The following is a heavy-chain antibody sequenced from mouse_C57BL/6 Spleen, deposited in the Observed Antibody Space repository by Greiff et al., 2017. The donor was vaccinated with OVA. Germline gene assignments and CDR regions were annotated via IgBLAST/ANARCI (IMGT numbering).Heavy chain of an antibody. V-gene: IGHV10-1*01. CDR1: GFSFNTYA. CDR2: IRSKSNNYAT. Sequence: EVMLVESGGGLVQPKGSLKLSCAASGFSFNTYAMNWVRQAPGKGLEWVARIRSKSNNYATYYADSVKDRFTISRDDSESMLYLQMNNLKTEDTAMYYCVRQRGSSLGAMDYWGQGTSVTVSS. D-gene: IGHD1-1*01. J-gene: IGHJ4*01. CDR3: VRQRGSSLGAMDY.